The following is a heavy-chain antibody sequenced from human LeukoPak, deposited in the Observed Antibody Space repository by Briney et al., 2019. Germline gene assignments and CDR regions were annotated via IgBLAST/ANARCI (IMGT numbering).Heavy chain of an antibody. D-gene: IGHD3-3*01. CDR1: GFTFSSYG. Sequence: GGSLRLSCAASGFTFSSYGMHWVRQAPGKGLEWVAFIRYDGSNKYYADSVKGRFTISRDNSKNTLYLQMNSLRAEDTAVYYCAKDSAPKYYDFWSGSLIWGQGTLVTVSS. V-gene: IGHV3-30*02. J-gene: IGHJ4*02. CDR3: AKDSAPKYYDFWSGSLI. CDR2: IRYDGSNK.